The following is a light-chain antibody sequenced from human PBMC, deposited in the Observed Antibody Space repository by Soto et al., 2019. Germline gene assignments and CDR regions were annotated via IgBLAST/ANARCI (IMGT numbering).Light chain of an antibody. V-gene: IGLV1-44*01. CDR1: ISSIERNT. Sequence: QPLLTQPPSASWTPGQRFTISFSGDISSIERNTLSWYQQLPGMAPKLLIYLNSRRPSGVPDRFSGSKSGTSASLAIIGLQSEDEAEYYCATWDDSLNLLYVFGTWTKVTVL. J-gene: IGLJ1*01. CDR3: ATWDDSLNLLYV. CDR2: LNS.